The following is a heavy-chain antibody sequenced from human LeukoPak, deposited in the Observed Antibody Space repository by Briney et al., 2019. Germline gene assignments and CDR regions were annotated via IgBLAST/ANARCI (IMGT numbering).Heavy chain of an antibody. Sequence: PGGSLRLSCAASGFTFTSNWHWVRQAPGKGLVWVSHINTDGSTTNYADSVKGRFTISRDNAKSTLYLQMNSLRAEDTAVYYCARSDSGWYAYWGQGTLVTVSS. CDR3: ARSDSGWYAY. D-gene: IGHD6-19*01. CDR1: GFTFTSNW. CDR2: INTDGSTT. J-gene: IGHJ4*02. V-gene: IGHV3-74*01.